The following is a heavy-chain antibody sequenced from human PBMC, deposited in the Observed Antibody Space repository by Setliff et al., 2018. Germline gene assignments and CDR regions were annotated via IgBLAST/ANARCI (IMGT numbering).Heavy chain of an antibody. D-gene: IGHD6-19*01. CDR1: VYSISRDCH. CDR2: IYYSGNT. Sequence: SETLSLTCAVSVYSISRDCHWGWIRQPPGKGLEWIGSIYYSGNTYYNASLKGRVTISGDTSKNQFSLNLTAVTAADTAIYYCARHRAVAGAYYFDFWGQGTLVTVSS. J-gene: IGHJ4*02. V-gene: IGHV4-38-2*01. CDR3: ARHRAVAGAYYFDF.